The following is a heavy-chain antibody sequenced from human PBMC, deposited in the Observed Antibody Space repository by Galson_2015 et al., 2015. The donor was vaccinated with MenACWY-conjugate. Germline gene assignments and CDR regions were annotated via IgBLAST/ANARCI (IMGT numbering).Heavy chain of an antibody. CDR1: GFTFSSYW. CDR3: ARDGSGWVIDF. J-gene: IGHJ4*02. Sequence: SLRLSCAASGFTFSSYWMTWVRQAPGKGLEWVANTKEDGSEKYYVDSVKGRFTISRDNAKNSLYLHMNSLRAEDTAVYYCARDGSGWVIDFWGQGTLVTVSS. D-gene: IGHD6-19*01. V-gene: IGHV3-7*01. CDR2: TKEDGSEK.